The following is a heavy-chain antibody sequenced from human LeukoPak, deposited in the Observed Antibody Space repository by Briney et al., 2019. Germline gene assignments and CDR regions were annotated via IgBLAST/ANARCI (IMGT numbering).Heavy chain of an antibody. Sequence: GGSLRLSCAASGFTFSSYAMSWVRQAPGKGLEWVSTISGSGDYTYYADSVKGRFTISRDNSKNSLYLQMNSLRAEDTAVYYCARENGYKVFDYWGQGTLVTVSS. V-gene: IGHV3-23*01. J-gene: IGHJ4*02. D-gene: IGHD5-24*01. CDR2: ISGSGDYT. CDR3: ARENGYKVFDY. CDR1: GFTFSSYA.